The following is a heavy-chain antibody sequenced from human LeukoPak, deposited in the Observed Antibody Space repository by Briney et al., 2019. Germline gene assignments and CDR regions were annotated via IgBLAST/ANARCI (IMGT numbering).Heavy chain of an antibody. CDR2: ISGSGGST. Sequence: PGGSLRLSCAASGFTFNSYAMSWIRQAPGKGLEWVSAISGSGGSTYYADSVKGRFTISRDNSKNTLYLQMNSLRAEDTAVYYCAKVCRDCSSTSSPSYYYGMDVWGQGTTVTVSS. V-gene: IGHV3-23*01. CDR3: AKVCRDCSSTSSPSYYYGMDV. CDR1: GFTFNSYA. D-gene: IGHD2-2*01. J-gene: IGHJ6*02.